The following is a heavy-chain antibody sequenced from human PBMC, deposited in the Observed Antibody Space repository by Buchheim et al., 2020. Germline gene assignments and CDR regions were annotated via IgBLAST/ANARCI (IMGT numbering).Heavy chain of an antibody. V-gene: IGHV4-34*01. D-gene: IGHD3-10*01. J-gene: IGHJ4*02. CDR3: AREVGGQNYYFDY. CDR1: GGSFSGYY. CDR2: INHSGST. Sequence: QVQLQQWGAGLLKPSETLSLTCAVYGGSFSGYYWSWIRQLPGKGLEWIGEINHSGSTNYNPSLKSRVTISVDTSKNQFSLKLSSVTAADTAVYYCAREVGGQNYYFDYWGQGTL.